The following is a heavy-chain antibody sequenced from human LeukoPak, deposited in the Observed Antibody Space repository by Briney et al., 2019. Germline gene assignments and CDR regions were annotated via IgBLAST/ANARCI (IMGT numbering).Heavy chain of an antibody. CDR2: INPNSGGT. CDR1: GYTFSGYY. J-gene: IGHJ4*02. CDR3: AREILSKYDFGDYAHRYFDY. V-gene: IGHV1-2*02. D-gene: IGHD4-17*01. Sequence: ASVKVSFKASGYTFSGYYLHWVRQAPGQGLEWMGWINPNSGGTTYAQKFQGRVTMTRDTSISTAYMELTRLRSDDTAVYYCAREILSKYDFGDYAHRYFDYWGQGTLVTVSS.